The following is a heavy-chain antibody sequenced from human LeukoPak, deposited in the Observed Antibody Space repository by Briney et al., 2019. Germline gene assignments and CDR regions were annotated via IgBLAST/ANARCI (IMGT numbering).Heavy chain of an antibody. CDR2: IYDSGST. J-gene: IGHJ4*02. CDR3: ARGDNYYDSSGYHS. V-gene: IGHV4-61*08. Sequence: SETLSLTCTVSGGSVSSGGYYWSWIRQHPGKGLEWIGYIYDSGSTNYNPSLKSRVTISVDTSKNQFSLKLSSVTAADTAVYYCARGDNYYDSSGYHSWGQGTLVTVSS. CDR1: GGSVSSGGYY. D-gene: IGHD3-22*01.